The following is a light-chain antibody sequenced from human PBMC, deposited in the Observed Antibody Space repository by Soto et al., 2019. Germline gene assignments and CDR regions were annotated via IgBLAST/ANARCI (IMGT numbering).Light chain of an antibody. CDR2: ANT. V-gene: IGLV1-40*01. CDR3: QSYDSSLTEYV. Sequence: QSALTQPPSVSGAPGQRVTISCTGSSSNIGAGYEVHWYQQLPGAAPKLLIYANTNRPSGVPDRFSASKSGTSASLAITGLQAEDEADYYCQSYDSSLTEYVFGTGTKVTVL. CDR1: SSNIGAGYE. J-gene: IGLJ1*01.